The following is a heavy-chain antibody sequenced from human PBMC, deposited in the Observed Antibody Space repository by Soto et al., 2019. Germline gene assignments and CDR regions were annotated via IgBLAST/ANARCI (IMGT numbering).Heavy chain of an antibody. V-gene: IGHV4-30-4*01. J-gene: IGHJ4*02. CDR1: GGSIRSGDNY. Sequence: PSETLSLTCTGSGGSIRSGDNYWSWIRQTPGKGLEWIGYIYYRGSTYYNQSLKSRVTISVDTSMNQFSLTLTSVTAADTAVYYCARYSRYGSGNYELQFDYWSQGTLVTVSS. D-gene: IGHD3-10*01. CDR3: ARYSRYGSGNYELQFDY. CDR2: IYYRGST.